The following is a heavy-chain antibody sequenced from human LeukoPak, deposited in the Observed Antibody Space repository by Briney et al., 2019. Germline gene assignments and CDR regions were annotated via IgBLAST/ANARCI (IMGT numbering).Heavy chain of an antibody. CDR1: GFTFSSYW. CDR2: INGDGRST. D-gene: IGHD1-26*01. CDR3: ASLRELLDS. Sequence: PGGSLRPSCAASGFTFSSYWMHWVRQVPGKGLVWVSRINGDGRSTSYADSVKGRFTISRDSAKNTLYLQMNSLRGDDTAVYYRASLRELLDSWGQGTLVTVSS. J-gene: IGHJ4*02. V-gene: IGHV3-74*01.